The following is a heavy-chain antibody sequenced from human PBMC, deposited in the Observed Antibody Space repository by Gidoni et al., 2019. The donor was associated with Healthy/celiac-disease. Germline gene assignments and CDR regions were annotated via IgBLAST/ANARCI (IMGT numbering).Heavy chain of an antibody. V-gene: IGHV4-39*01. CDR2: IYYSGST. J-gene: IGHJ4*02. CDR3: ARHDSSGYYGGTIDY. CDR1: GGPIRSSSYY. D-gene: IGHD3-22*01. Sequence: QLQLQESGPGLVKPSETLSLPCTVSGGPIRSSSYYWGWIRQPPEKGLEWIGSIYYSGSTYYNPSLKSRVTISVDTSKNQFSLKLSSVTAADTAVYYCARHDSSGYYGGTIDYWGQGTLVTVSS.